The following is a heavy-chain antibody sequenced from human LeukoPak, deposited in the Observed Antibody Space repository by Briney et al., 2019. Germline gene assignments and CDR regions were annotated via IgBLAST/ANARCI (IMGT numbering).Heavy chain of an antibody. CDR1: GYTFTGYY. Sequence: GASVKVPCKASGYTFTGYYMHWVRQAPGQGLEWVGWINPNSGGTNYAQKFQGRVTMTRDTSISTAYMALSRLRSDDTAVYYWAREASIAAAGTKNWFDPWGQGTLVTVSS. D-gene: IGHD6-13*01. J-gene: IGHJ5*02. CDR2: INPNSGGT. V-gene: IGHV1-2*02. CDR3: AREASIAAAGTKNWFDP.